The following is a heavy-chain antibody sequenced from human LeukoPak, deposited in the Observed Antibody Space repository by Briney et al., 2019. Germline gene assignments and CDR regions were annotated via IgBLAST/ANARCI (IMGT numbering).Heavy chain of an antibody. CDR2: ISYDGSNK. CDR3: AKGRPVLWYFDL. V-gene: IGHV3-30-3*01. Sequence: PGGSLRLSCAASGFTFSSYAMHWVRQAPGKGLEWVAVISYDGSNKYYADSVKGRFTISRDNSKNTLYLQMNSLRAEDTAVYYCAKGRPVLWYFDLWGRGTLVTVSS. D-gene: IGHD2/OR15-2a*01. J-gene: IGHJ2*01. CDR1: GFTFSSYA.